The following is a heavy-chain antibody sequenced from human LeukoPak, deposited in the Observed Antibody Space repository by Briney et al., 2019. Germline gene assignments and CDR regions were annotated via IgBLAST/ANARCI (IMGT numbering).Heavy chain of an antibody. CDR3: AREGIAAAGSHFDI. CDR2: MNPNSGNT. CDR1: GYTFTSYD. D-gene: IGHD6-13*01. J-gene: IGHJ3*02. V-gene: IGHV1-8*01. Sequence: ASVKVSCKASGYTFTSYDINWVRQATGQRLEWMGWMNPNSGNTGYTQKFQGRVTMTRNTSISTAYMELSSLRSEDTAVYYCAREGIAAAGSHFDIWGQGTMVTVSS.